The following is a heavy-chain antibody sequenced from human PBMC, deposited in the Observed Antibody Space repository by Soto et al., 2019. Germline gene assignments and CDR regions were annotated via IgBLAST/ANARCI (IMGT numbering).Heavy chain of an antibody. Sequence: QLQLQESGSGLVKTSETLSLTCTVSGASISYGGFSWSWIRQSPGKGLEWIGYISHLESTYFHPSYKSRLNMSIERTRNQFSLKLSSVTAADMAVYYCARGGGDDSFDYWGQGVLVTVSS. J-gene: IGHJ4*02. D-gene: IGHD2-21*02. V-gene: IGHV4-30-2*06. CDR2: ISHLEST. CDR1: GASISYGGFS. CDR3: ARGGGDDSFDY.